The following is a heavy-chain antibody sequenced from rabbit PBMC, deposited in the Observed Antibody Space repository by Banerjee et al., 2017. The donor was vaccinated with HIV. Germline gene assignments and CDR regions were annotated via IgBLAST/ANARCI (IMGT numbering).Heavy chain of an antibody. CDR2: IYTGSSGST. Sequence: QEQLEESEGDLVKPAGSLTLTCTASGFSFSSSYWISWVRQAPGKRPEWIACIYTGSSGSTWYASWAKGRFTISKTSSTTVTLQMTSLTAADTATYFCARAYSSGHPFALWGPGTLVTVS. CDR1: GFSFSSSYW. D-gene: IGHD4-1*01. V-gene: IGHV1S45*01. J-gene: IGHJ4*01. CDR3: ARAYSSGHPFAL.